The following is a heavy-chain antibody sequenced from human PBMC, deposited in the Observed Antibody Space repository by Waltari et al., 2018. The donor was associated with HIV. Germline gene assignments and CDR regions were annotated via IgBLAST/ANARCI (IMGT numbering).Heavy chain of an antibody. CDR1: GYTFNPYG. Sequence: QVLLVQSGPEVKKPGASVKVSCKAIGYTFNPYGITWVRQAPGQGLEWMGRISAYNGNTNYAQNLQGRVTMTTDTSTSTAYMEVRSLRFNDTAVYYCARASPRPARLPAGHGAFDIWGQGTMVTVSS. CDR2: ISAYNGNT. CDR3: ARASPRPARLPAGHGAFDI. V-gene: IGHV1-18*01. J-gene: IGHJ3*02. D-gene: IGHD6-6*01.